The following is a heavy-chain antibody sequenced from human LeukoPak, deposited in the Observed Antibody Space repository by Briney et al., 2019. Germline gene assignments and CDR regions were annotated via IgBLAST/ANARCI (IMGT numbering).Heavy chain of an antibody. V-gene: IGHV3-23*01. CDR2: ISGRDEST. D-gene: IGHD4-17*01. J-gene: IGHJ4*02. CDR1: GLTFSNHA. Sequence: SGGSLRLSCAVSGLTFSNHALSWVRQAPGKGLEWVSAISGRDESTYYADSVKGRFTISRDNSKSTLYLQMSSLRAEDTALYHCARALGAPLHDYGDFVPGDYWGQGTLVTVSS. CDR3: ARALGAPLHDYGDFVPGDY.